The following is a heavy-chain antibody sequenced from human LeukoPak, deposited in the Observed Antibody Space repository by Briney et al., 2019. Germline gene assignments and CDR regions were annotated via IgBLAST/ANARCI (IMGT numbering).Heavy chain of an antibody. CDR3: ARRRVTLVRGVDITSYYFDY. CDR2: INWNGGST. Sequence: GGSLRLSCAASGFTFDDYGMSWVRQAPGKGLEWVSGINWNGGSTGYTHSVKGRFTISRDNAKNSLYLQMNSLRAEDTALYYCARRRVTLVRGVDITSYYFDYWGQGALVTVSS. D-gene: IGHD3-10*01. V-gene: IGHV3-20*04. J-gene: IGHJ4*02. CDR1: GFTFDDYG.